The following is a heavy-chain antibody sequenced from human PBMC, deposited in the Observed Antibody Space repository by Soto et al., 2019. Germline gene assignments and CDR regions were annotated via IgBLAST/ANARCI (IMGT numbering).Heavy chain of an antibody. CDR2: ISYDGSNK. CDR1: GFTFSSYA. J-gene: IGHJ4*02. D-gene: IGHD6-13*01. Sequence: GGSLRLSCAASGFTFSSYAMHWVRQAPGKGLERVAVISYDGSNKYYADSVKGRFTISRDNSKNTLYLQMNSLRAEDTAVYYCARDRGGIAAAGSPFDYWGQGTLVTVSS. CDR3: ARDRGGIAAAGSPFDY. V-gene: IGHV3-30-3*01.